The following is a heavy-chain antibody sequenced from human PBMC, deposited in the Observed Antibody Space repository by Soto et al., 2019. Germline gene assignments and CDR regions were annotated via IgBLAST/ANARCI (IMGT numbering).Heavy chain of an antibody. CDR1: GGTFSSYA. CDR2: IIPIFGTA. CDR3: AREKTDIVYYYGMDV. J-gene: IGHJ6*02. D-gene: IGHD2-15*01. Sequence: SVKVSCKASGGTFSSYAISWVRQAPGQGLEWMGGIIPIFGTANYAQKFQGRVTITADESTSTAYMELSSLRSEDTAVYYCAREKTDIVYYYGMDVWGQGTTVTVSS. V-gene: IGHV1-69*13.